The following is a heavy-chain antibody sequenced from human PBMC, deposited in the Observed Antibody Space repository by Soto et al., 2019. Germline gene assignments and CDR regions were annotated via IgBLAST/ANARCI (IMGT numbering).Heavy chain of an antibody. CDR1: GGSISSGGYS. CDR3: ARVAAAGTANFDY. V-gene: IGHV4-30-2*01. J-gene: IGHJ4*02. Sequence: SETLSLTCAVSGGSISSGGYSWSWIRQPPGKGLERIGYIYHSGSTYYNPSLKSRVTISVDRSKNQFSLKLSSVTAADTAVYYCARVAAAGTANFDYWGQGTLVTVSS. CDR2: IYHSGST. D-gene: IGHD6-13*01.